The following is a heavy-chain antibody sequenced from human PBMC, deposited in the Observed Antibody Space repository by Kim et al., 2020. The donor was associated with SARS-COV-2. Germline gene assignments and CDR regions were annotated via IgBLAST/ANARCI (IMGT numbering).Heavy chain of an antibody. V-gene: IGHV1-69*13. J-gene: IGHJ4*02. CDR1: GGTFSSYA. Sequence: SVKVSCKASGGTFSSYAISWVRQAPGQGLEWMGGIIPIFGTANYAQKFQGRVTITADESTSTAYMELSRLRSEDTAVYYCASSTYYYDSSGYYYYFDYWGQGTLVTVSS. CDR2: IIPIFGTA. D-gene: IGHD3-22*01. CDR3: ASSTYYYDSSGYYYYFDY.